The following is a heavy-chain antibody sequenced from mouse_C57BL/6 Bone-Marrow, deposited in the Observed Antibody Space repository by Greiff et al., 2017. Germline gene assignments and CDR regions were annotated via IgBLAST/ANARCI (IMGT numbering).Heavy chain of an antibody. CDR3: AREGLRRGYFDV. J-gene: IGHJ1*03. Sequence: EVQLQQSGPELVKPGASVKIPCKASGYTFTDYNMDWVKQSHGKSLEWIGDINPNNGGTIYNQKFKGKASLTVDKSSSTAYMELRSLTSEDTAVYYCAREGLRRGYFDVWGTGTTVTVSS. D-gene: IGHD1-2*01. V-gene: IGHV1-18*01. CDR1: GYTFTDYN. CDR2: INPNNGGT.